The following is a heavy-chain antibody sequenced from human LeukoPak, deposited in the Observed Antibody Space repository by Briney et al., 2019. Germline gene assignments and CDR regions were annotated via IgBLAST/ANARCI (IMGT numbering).Heavy chain of an antibody. CDR1: GFTSTNYA. J-gene: IGHJ4*02. CDR3: AKGAYDYIEMGYFDS. CDR2: LIGSSGST. V-gene: IGHV3-23*01. Sequence: GGSLRLSCAASGFTSTNYAMNWVRQAPGKGLEWVSILIGSSGSTDYADSVKGRFTISRDTSKNTLFLQMNSLRAEDTAIYYCAKGAYDYIEMGYFDSWGQGALVTVSS. D-gene: IGHD5-12*01.